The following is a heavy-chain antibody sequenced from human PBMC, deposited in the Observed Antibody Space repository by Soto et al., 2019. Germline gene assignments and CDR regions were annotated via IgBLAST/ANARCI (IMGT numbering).Heavy chain of an antibody. CDR2: INHSGST. Sequence: SETLSLTCAVYGGSFSGYYWSWIRQPPGKGLEWIGEINHSGSTNYNPSLKSRVTISVDTSKNQFSLKLSSVTAADTAVYYCARMGRGRYCSSTSCPTRDYWGQGTLVTVYS. CDR3: ARMGRGRYCSSTSCPTRDY. D-gene: IGHD2-2*01. J-gene: IGHJ4*02. V-gene: IGHV4-34*01. CDR1: GGSFSGYY.